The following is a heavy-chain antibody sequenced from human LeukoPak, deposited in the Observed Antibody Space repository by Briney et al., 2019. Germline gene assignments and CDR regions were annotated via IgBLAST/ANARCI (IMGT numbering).Heavy chain of an antibody. J-gene: IGHJ5*02. CDR3: ARDSKVAAAGHGGWFDP. Sequence: ASVKVSCKASGYTFTSYGISRVRHAPGQGIEWMVWISAYNGNTNYAQKVQGRVTMTTDTSTSTAYMELRSLRSDDTAVYYCARDSKVAAAGHGGWFDPWGQGTLVTVSS. V-gene: IGHV1-18*01. CDR1: GYTFTSYG. CDR2: ISAYNGNT. D-gene: IGHD6-13*01.